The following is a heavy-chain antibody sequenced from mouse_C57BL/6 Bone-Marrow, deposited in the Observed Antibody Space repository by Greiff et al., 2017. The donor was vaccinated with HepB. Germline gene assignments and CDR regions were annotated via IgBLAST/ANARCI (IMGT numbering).Heavy chain of an antibody. CDR3: ARDRSYWYFDV. CDR2: IDPSDSYT. Sequence: VQLQQPGAELVMPGASVELSCKASGYTFTSYWMHWVKQRPGQGLEWIGEIDPSDSYTNYNQKFKGKSTLTVDKSSSTAYMQLSSLTSEDSAVYYCARDRSYWYFDVWGTGTTVTVSS. CDR1: GYTFTSYW. J-gene: IGHJ1*03. V-gene: IGHV1-69*01.